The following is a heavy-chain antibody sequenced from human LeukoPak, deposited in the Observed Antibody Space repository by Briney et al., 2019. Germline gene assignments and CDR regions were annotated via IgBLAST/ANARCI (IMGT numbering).Heavy chain of an antibody. CDR2: IASDGSST. Sequence: PGGPLRLSCAASGFTFSSYWMNWVRQAPGKGLVWVSRIASDGSSTTYADSVKGRFSISRDNAKNTLYLQMNSLRVEDTAVYYCARDRNSGGSPPPCDYWGQGTLVTVSS. CDR3: ARDRNSGGSPPPCDY. D-gene: IGHD3-16*01. CDR1: GFTFSSYW. V-gene: IGHV3-74*01. J-gene: IGHJ4*02.